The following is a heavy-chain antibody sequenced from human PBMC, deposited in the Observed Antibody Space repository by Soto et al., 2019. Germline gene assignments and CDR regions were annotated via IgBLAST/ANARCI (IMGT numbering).Heavy chain of an antibody. CDR1: GFTFSSYW. J-gene: IGHJ6*02. CDR2: IKQDGSEK. V-gene: IGHV3-7*03. D-gene: IGHD2-15*01. Sequence: PGGSLRLSCAASGFTFSSYWMSWVRQAPGKGLEWVANIKQDGSEKYYADSVKGRFTISRDNSKNTLYLQMNSLRAEDTAVYYCAKIPLGYCSGGSCGMDVWGQGTTVTVSS. CDR3: AKIPLGYCSGGSCGMDV.